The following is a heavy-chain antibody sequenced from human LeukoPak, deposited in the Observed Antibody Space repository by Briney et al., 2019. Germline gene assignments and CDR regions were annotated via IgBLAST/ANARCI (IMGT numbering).Heavy chain of an antibody. CDR2: IYYTGNT. J-gene: IGHJ4*02. Sequence: SETLSHTCTVSGGSISSYYWSWTRQPPGKGLEWIGYIYYTGNTNYNPSLKSRVTISVDTSKNQFSLNLSSVTAADTAIYYCARLGGATSPFGYWGQGTLVTVSS. CDR1: GGSISSYY. V-gene: IGHV4-59*08. CDR3: ARLGGATSPFGY. D-gene: IGHD1-26*01.